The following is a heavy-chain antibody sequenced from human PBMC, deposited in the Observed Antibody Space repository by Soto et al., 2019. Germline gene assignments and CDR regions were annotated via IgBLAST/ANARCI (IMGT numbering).Heavy chain of an antibody. Sequence: QVQLQESGPGLVKPSETLSLTCTVSGGSISSYYWSWIRQPPGKGLEWIGYIYYSGSTNYNPSLKSRVTISVDTSKNQFSLKLSSVTAADTAVYYCASLRYSYGSNYYYYYGMDVWGQGTTVTVSS. V-gene: IGHV4-59*01. J-gene: IGHJ6*02. D-gene: IGHD5-18*01. CDR3: ASLRYSYGSNYYYYYGMDV. CDR1: GGSISSYY. CDR2: IYYSGST.